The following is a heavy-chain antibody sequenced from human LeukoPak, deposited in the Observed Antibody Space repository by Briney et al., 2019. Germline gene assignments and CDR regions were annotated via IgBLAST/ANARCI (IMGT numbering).Heavy chain of an antibody. CDR3: ARDHEGGSYYYYYYYMDV. CDR2: ISSSSTYI. D-gene: IGHD1-26*01. CDR1: GFTFSSYS. J-gene: IGHJ6*03. Sequence: GGSLRLSCAASGFTFSSYSMNWVRQAPGKGLEWVSSISSSSTYIYYVDSVKGRFTISRDNAKNSLYLQMNSLRAEDTAVYYCARDHEGGSYYYYYYYMDVWGKGTTVTISS. V-gene: IGHV3-21*01.